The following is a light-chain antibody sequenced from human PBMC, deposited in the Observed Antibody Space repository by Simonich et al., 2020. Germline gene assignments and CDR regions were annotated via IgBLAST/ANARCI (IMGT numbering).Light chain of an antibody. J-gene: IGLJ2*01. CDR1: SSDVGGYNY. CDR2: DVS. CDR3: CSYAGSYTLV. V-gene: IGLV2-11*01. Sequence: QSALTQPRSVSGSPGQSVTISCTGTSSDVGGYNYVSWSQQHPGKAPKLMFYDVSKRPSGVPDRFPGSKSGNTASLTISGLQAEDEADYYCCSYAGSYTLVFGGGTKLTVL.